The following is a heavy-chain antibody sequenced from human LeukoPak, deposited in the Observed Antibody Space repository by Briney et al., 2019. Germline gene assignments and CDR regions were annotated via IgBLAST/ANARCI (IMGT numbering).Heavy chain of an antibody. CDR3: AIALDFWSGVLYYFDY. V-gene: IGHV1-69*13. CDR1: GGTFSSYA. D-gene: IGHD3-3*01. CDR2: IIPIFGTA. J-gene: IGHJ4*02. Sequence: ASVKVSCKASGGTFSSYAISWVRQGPGQGLEWMGGIIPIFGTANYAQKFQGRVTITADESTSTAYMELSSLRSEDTAVYYCAIALDFWSGVLYYFDYWGQGTLVTVSS.